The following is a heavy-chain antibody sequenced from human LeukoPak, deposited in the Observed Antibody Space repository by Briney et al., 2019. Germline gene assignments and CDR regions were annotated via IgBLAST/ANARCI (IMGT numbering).Heavy chain of an antibody. CDR3: ANSKRIAVAGRFDY. Sequence: GGSLRLSCAASGFTFSSYAMSWVRQAPGKGLEWVSAISGSGGSTYYADSVKGRFTISRDNSKNTLYLQMNSLRAEDTAVYYCANSKRIAVAGRFDYWGQGTLVTVSS. D-gene: IGHD6-19*01. V-gene: IGHV3-23*01. CDR1: GFTFSSYA. J-gene: IGHJ4*02. CDR2: ISGSGGST.